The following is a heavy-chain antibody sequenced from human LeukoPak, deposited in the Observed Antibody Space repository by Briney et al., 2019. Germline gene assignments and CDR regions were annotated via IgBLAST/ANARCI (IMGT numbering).Heavy chain of an antibody. Sequence: GGSLRLSCAASGFAFSSYWVHWVRQAPGKGLVWVSRINSDGSSTNYADSVKGRFTISRDNAKNTVYLQMNSLRADATAVYYCTRGLPTSYWGQGTLVTVSS. D-gene: IGHD5-18*01. J-gene: IGHJ4*02. CDR2: INSDGSST. CDR1: GFAFSSYW. V-gene: IGHV3-74*01. CDR3: TRGLPTSY.